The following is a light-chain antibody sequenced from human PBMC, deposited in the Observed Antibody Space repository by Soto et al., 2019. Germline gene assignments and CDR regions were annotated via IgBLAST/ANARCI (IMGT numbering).Light chain of an antibody. J-gene: IGKJ4*01. CDR2: DAS. CDR1: QGVSSK. CDR3: QQRSNWPSLT. V-gene: IGKV3D-11*01. Sequence: EVVMTQSPATLSVSPGERSSLACRASQGVSSKLAWFQQKPGQSPRLLISDASNRATGIPARFSGSGSETDFTLTISSLEPEDSAVYYCQQRSNWPSLTFGGGTKVDIK.